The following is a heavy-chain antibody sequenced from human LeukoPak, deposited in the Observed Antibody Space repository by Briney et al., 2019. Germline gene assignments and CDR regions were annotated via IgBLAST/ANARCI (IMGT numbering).Heavy chain of an antibody. Sequence: PSQTLSLTCAVSGGSISSGGYSWSWIRQPPGKGLEWIGYIYHSGSTYYNPSLKSRVTISVDRSKNQFSLKLSSVTAADTAVYYCARGGIQLWCLGGAFDYWGQGTLVTVSS. J-gene: IGHJ4*02. CDR3: ARGGIQLWCLGGAFDY. D-gene: IGHD5-18*01. V-gene: IGHV4-30-2*01. CDR2: IYHSGST. CDR1: GGSISSGGYS.